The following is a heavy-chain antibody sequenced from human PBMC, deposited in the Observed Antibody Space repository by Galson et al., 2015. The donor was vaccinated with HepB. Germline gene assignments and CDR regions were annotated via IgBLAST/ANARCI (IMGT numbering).Heavy chain of an antibody. D-gene: IGHD2-2*01. Sequence: SLRLSCAASGFTFSSYAMSWVRQAPGKGLEWVSAISGSGGSTYYADSVKGRFTISRDNSKNTLYLQMNSLRAEDTAVYYCAKPLRGYCSSTSCYVFDYWGQGTLVTVSS. CDR3: AKPLRGYCSSTSCYVFDY. J-gene: IGHJ4*02. CDR2: ISGSGGST. CDR1: GFTFSSYA. V-gene: IGHV3-23*01.